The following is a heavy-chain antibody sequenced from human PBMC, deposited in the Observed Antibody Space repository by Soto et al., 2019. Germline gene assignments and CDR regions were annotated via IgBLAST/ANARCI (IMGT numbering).Heavy chain of an antibody. Sequence: GGSLRLSCAASGFTFSSFALSWVRQAPGKGLEWVSAISGSGDGTDYADSVKGRFTISRDNSKNTLYLQMNSLRAEDTAVYYCAGPGYSSQDYWGQGALVTAPQ. V-gene: IGHV3-23*01. CDR2: ISGSGDGT. J-gene: IGHJ4*02. CDR3: AGPGYSSQDY. CDR1: GFTFSSFA. D-gene: IGHD5-18*01.